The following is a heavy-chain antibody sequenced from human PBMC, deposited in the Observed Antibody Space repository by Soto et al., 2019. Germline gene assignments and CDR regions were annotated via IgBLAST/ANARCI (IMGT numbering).Heavy chain of an antibody. CDR2: IIPIFGTA. D-gene: IGHD6-19*01. J-gene: IGHJ6*02. Sequence: SVKVSCKASGGTFSSYAISWVRQAPGQGLEWMGGIIPIFGTANYAQKFQGRVTITADESTSTAYMELSSLRSEDTAVYYCARDRSDGYGYYYGMDVWGQGTTVTVSS. CDR1: GGTFSSYA. V-gene: IGHV1-69*13. CDR3: ARDRSDGYGYYYGMDV.